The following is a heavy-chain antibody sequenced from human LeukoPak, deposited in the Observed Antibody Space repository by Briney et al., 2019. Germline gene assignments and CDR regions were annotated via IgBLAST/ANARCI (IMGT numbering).Heavy chain of an antibody. D-gene: IGHD3-22*01. Sequence: ASVKVSCKAPGYTFTGYYMHWVRQAPGQGLEWMGWINPNSGGTNYAQKFRGRVTMTRDTSISTAYMELSRLRSDDTAVYYCARELNYYDSSGYYGWYFDYWGQGTLVTVSS. CDR3: ARELNYYDSSGYYGWYFDY. J-gene: IGHJ4*02. CDR2: INPNSGGT. CDR1: GYTFTGYY. V-gene: IGHV1-2*02.